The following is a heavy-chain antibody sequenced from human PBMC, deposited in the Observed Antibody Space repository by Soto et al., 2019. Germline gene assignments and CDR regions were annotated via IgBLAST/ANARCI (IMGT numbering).Heavy chain of an antibody. Sequence: QEHLVESGGGVVQPGRSLRLSCAASGSIFSGYGMQWVRQTPGKGLEWVAVIWYDGSNKYYADSVKGRFTISRDNSKNMLYLQMDSPKADDTAIYYCARDGIGGTAVRGFCDYWGQGTLVTVSS. J-gene: IGHJ4*02. CDR3: ARDGIGGTAVRGFCDY. D-gene: IGHD1-7*01. CDR1: GSIFSGYG. CDR2: IWYDGSNK. V-gene: IGHV3-33*01.